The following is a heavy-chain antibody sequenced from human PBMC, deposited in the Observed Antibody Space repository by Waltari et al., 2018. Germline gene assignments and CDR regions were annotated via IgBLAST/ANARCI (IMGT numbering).Heavy chain of an antibody. J-gene: IGHJ2*01. CDR1: GFTLSSAS. V-gene: IGHV3-53*01. CDR2: INSGGDT. Sequence: EVQLVASGGVLIQPGGSMRRSCAASGFTLSSASLCLVRQAPGKGLEWVSVINSGGDTHYADSVKGRFTISRDNSKNTVYLQMNTLRAEDTALYYCARDVTGYYYFDLWGRGTLVTVSS. CDR3: ARDVTGYYYFDL.